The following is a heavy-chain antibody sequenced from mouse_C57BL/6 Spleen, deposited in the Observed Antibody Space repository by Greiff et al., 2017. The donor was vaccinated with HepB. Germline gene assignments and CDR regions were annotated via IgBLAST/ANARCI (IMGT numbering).Heavy chain of an antibody. CDR3: AREGPDWYFEV. CDR2: IDPSDSET. Sequence: QVQLQQPGAELVRPGSSVKLSCKASGYTFTSYWMHWVKQRPIQGLEWIGNIDPSDSETHYNQKFKDKATLTVDKSSSTAYMQRSSLTSEDSAVYYGAREGPDWYFEVWGTGTTVTVSS. CDR1: GYTFTSYW. J-gene: IGHJ1*03. V-gene: IGHV1-52*01.